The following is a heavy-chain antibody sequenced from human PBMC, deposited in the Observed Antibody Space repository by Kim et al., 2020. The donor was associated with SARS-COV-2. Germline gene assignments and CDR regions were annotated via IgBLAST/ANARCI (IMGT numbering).Heavy chain of an antibody. CDR2: DGSEK. CDR3: VGAPAGDY. J-gene: IGHJ4*02. V-gene: IGHV3-7*01. Sequence: DGSEKYYMGPVKGRFTISRENAKHSLYLQMNSLRAEGTAVYYCVGAPAGDYWGQGTLVTVSS.